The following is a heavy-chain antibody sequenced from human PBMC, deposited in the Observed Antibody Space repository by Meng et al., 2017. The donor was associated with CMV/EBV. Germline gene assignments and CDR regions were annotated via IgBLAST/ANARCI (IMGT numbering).Heavy chain of an antibody. V-gene: IGHV3-7*01. CDR1: GFAVSGNY. CDR2: IKQDGSEK. D-gene: IGHD2-2*01. CDR3: AREDRPLVHCSSTSCRTNYYYYGMDV. J-gene: IGHJ6*02. Sequence: GGSLRLSCAASGFAVSGNYMSWVRQAPGKGLEWVANIKQDGSEKYYVDSVKGRFTISRDNAKNSLYLQMNSLRAEDTAVYYCAREDRPLVHCSSTSCRTNYYYYGMDVWGQGTTVTVSS.